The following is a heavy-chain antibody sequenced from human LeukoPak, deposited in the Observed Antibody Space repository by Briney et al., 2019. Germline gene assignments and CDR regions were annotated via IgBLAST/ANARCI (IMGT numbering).Heavy chain of an antibody. CDR3: ARGDVDFGDYFDY. CDR1: GFTFSSYW. CDR2: INQDASEK. V-gene: IGHV3-7*01. J-gene: IGHJ4*02. Sequence: GGSLRLSCAASGFTFSSYWVSWVRQAPGKGLEWVANINQDASEKDYVDSVKGRFTISRDTAKNSLFLQMNSLRAEDTAVYYCARGDVDFGDYFDYWGQGPRSPSPQ. D-gene: IGHD3-10*01.